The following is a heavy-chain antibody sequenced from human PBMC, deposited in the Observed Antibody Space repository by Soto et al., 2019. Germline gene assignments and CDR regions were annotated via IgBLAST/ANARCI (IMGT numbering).Heavy chain of an antibody. CDR1: GYTFTSYG. J-gene: IGHJ5*02. D-gene: IGHD2-2*01. CDR2: ISAYNGNT. Sequence: GASVKVSCKASGYTFTSYGISWVRQAPGQGLEWMGWISAYNGNTNYAQKLQGRVTMTTDTSTSTAHMELRSLSYDDTAVYFCARVGDIVVVGPWFDPWGQGTLVTVSS. V-gene: IGHV1-18*04. CDR3: ARVGDIVVVGPWFDP.